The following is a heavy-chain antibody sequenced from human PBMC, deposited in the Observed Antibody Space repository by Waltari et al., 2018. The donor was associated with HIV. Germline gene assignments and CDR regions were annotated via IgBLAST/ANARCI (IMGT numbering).Heavy chain of an antibody. D-gene: IGHD2-21*02. CDR3: AKDGDRGSTDFYYYGMDV. CDR2: ISWNSGSL. CDR1: GFTFDDYA. Sequence: EVQLVESGGGLVQPGRSLRLSCAASGFTFDDYALHWVRQAQGKGFGGGSGISWNSGSLGYADSVKGRLTISRDNAKNSLYLQMNSLRAEETALYYCAKDGDRGSTDFYYYGMDVWGQGTTGTVSS. V-gene: IGHV3-9*01. J-gene: IGHJ6*02.